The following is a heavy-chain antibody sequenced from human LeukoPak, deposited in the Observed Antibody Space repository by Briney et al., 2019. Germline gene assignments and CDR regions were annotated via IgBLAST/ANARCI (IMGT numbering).Heavy chain of an antibody. Sequence: SGKVSCKASGGTFSSYAISWVRQAPGQGLEWMGRIIPIFGTANYAQKFQGRDTITTDESTSTAYMELSSLRSEDTAVYYCARDQYDILTGYRLDYWGQGTLVTVSS. J-gene: IGHJ4*02. CDR2: IIPIFGTA. CDR1: GGTFSSYA. CDR3: ARDQYDILTGYRLDY. V-gene: IGHV1-69*05. D-gene: IGHD3-9*01.